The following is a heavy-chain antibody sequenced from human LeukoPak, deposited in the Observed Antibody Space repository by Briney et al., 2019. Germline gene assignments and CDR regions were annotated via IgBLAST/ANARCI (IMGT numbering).Heavy chain of an antibody. CDR3: AKDSSRYDITYGMDV. CDR2: ISYDGSNK. Sequence: GGSLRLSCAASGFTFSSYGMHWVRQAPGKGLEWVAVISYDGSNKYYADSVKGRFTISRDNSKNTLYLQMNSPRAEDTAVYYCAKDSSRYDITYGMDVWGKGTTVTVSS. J-gene: IGHJ6*04. V-gene: IGHV3-30*18. CDR1: GFTFSSYG. D-gene: IGHD3-9*01.